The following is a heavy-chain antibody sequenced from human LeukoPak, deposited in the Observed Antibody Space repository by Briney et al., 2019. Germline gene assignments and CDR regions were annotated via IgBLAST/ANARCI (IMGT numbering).Heavy chain of an antibody. Sequence: GGSLRLSCGASGFTFSSYGMHWVRQAPGKGLEGGGFIRSDGNRKYYAGSVKGRFTISRENYKSTIYLHVNSLRPEAAALYYCAKDLDNTSWSKPFDYWGQGTLVTVSS. CDR2: IRSDGNRK. D-gene: IGHD2-2*01. V-gene: IGHV3-30*02. J-gene: IGHJ4*02. CDR3: AKDLDNTSWSKPFDY. CDR1: GFTFSSYG.